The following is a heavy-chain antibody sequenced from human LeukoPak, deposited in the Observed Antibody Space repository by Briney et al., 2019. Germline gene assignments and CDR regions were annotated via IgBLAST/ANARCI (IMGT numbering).Heavy chain of an antibody. CDR1: GFIFGDYA. D-gene: IGHD3-10*01. Sequence: GRSLRLSCAASGFIFGDYALHWVRQAPGKGLEWVSGISWNSGDIDYVDSVKGRFTISRDNAKDSLYLQMNSLRAEDTALYYCFVGQGINCWGQGTLVTV. V-gene: IGHV3-9*01. CDR2: ISWNSGDI. CDR3: FVGQGINC. J-gene: IGHJ4*02.